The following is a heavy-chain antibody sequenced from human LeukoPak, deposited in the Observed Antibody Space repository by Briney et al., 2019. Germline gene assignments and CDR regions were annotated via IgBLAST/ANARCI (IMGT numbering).Heavy chain of an antibody. CDR2: INSRSNDI. Sequence: PGGSLRLSCAASGFTFGNYGMSWVRQAPGKGLEWVSSINSRSNDIYYADSVKGRFTISRDNAKNSLYLQMNSLRAEDTAVYYCAREGRAYRYSSSWYPTPSWFDPWGQGTLVTVSS. CDR3: AREGRAYRYSSSWYPTPSWFDP. D-gene: IGHD6-13*01. CDR1: GFTFGNYG. J-gene: IGHJ5*02. V-gene: IGHV3-21*06.